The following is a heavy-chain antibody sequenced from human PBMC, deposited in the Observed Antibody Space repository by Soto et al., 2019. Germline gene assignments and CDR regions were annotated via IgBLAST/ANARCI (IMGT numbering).Heavy chain of an antibody. CDR3: ARGFYYDSSGYFFSPFDY. D-gene: IGHD3-22*01. J-gene: IGHJ4*01. CDR1: GFIVSSYY. Sequence: PGGSLRLSCAASGFIVSSYYMTWVRQAPGKGLEWVSVIYSAGTTSYADSVKGRFTISRDNSKNTLYLLMNSLRAEDTAVYYCARGFYYDSSGYFFSPFDYWG. V-gene: IGHV3-53*01. CDR2: IYSAGTT.